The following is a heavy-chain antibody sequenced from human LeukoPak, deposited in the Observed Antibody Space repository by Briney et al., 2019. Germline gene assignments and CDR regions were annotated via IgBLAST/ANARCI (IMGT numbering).Heavy chain of an antibody. V-gene: IGHV4-4*02. CDR2: IYHSGST. CDR3: ARGPPYIVVVTAIGFFDY. D-gene: IGHD2-21*02. J-gene: IGHJ4*02. CDR1: GGSISSSNW. Sequence: PSGTLSLTCAVSGGSISSSNWWSWVRQPPGKGLEWIGEIYHSGSTNYNPSLKSRVTISVDTSKNQFSLKLSSVTAADTAVYYCARGPPYIVVVTAIGFFDYWGQGTLVTVSS.